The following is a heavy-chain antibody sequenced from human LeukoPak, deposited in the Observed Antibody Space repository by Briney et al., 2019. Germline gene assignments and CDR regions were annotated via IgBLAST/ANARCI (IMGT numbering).Heavy chain of an antibody. Sequence: ASVNVSCKASGYTFTGYYMHWVRQAPGQGLEWMGWINPNSGGTNYAQNFQGRVTMTRDTSINTAYMELSSLRSDDTAVYYCARGGAYYYGASYLWGRGTLVTVSS. CDR2: INPNSGGT. CDR3: ARGGAYYYGASYL. J-gene: IGHJ1*01. D-gene: IGHD4/OR15-4a*01. V-gene: IGHV1-2*02. CDR1: GYTFTGYY.